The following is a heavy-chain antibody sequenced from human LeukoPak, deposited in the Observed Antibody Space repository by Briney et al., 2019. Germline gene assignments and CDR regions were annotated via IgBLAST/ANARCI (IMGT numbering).Heavy chain of an antibody. Sequence: PSETLSLTCTVSGGSISSYYWSWIRQPPGKGLEWIGEINHSGSTNYNPSLKSRVTISVDTSKNQFSLKLSSVTAADTAVYYCANGAPAYYDSSGYYLYYFDYWGQGTLVTVSS. CDR3: ANGAPAYYDSSGYYLYYFDY. V-gene: IGHV4-34*01. CDR1: GGSISSYY. D-gene: IGHD3-22*01. J-gene: IGHJ4*02. CDR2: INHSGST.